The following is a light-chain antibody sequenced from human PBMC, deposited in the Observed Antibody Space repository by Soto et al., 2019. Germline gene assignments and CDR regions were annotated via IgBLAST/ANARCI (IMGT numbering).Light chain of an antibody. J-gene: IGKJ1*01. CDR3: QQYGSSPWT. CDR1: QSVSSSY. Sequence: VLTQSPGTLSLSPGERATLSCRASQSVSSSYLAWYQQKPGQAPRLLIYGASSRATGIPDRFSGSGSGTDFTLTISRLEPQDFAVYYCQQYGSSPWTFGQGTKV. CDR2: GAS. V-gene: IGKV3-20*01.